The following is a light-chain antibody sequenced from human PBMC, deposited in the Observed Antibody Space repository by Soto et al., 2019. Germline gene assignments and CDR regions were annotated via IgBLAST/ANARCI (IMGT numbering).Light chain of an antibody. CDR2: GAS. CDR1: QTINSN. J-gene: IGKJ4*01. Sequence: EILMTQSPLTLSVSPGEAATLSCRASQTINSNLAWYQQRPGQAHRVLIYGASSRASGIPDRFSGSGSGTDFTLTINRLEPDDFAVYYCQQYKDWPPLTFGGGTRVESK. V-gene: IGKV3D-15*01. CDR3: QQYKDWPPLT.